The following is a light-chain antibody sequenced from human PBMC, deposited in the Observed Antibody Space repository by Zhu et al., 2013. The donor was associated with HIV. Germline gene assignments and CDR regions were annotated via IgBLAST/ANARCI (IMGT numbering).Light chain of an antibody. J-gene: IGKJ1*01. CDR1: QSVLYSSNNQNY. V-gene: IGKV4-1*01. CDR2: WAS. CDR3: HQYYRTPQT. Sequence: DIVMTQSPDSLAVSLGERATINCKSSQSVLYSSNNQNYLAWYQQRPGQPPKLLIYWASIRESGVPDRFSGSGSGTDFTLTISSLQAEDVAVYYCHQYYRTPQTFGQGTKVEVK.